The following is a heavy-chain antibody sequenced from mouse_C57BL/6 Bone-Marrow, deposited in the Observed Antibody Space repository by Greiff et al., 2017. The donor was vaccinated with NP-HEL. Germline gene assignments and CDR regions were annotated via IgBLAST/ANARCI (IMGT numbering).Heavy chain of an antibody. Sequence: VQLQQSGPGLVKPSQSLSLTCSVTGYSITSGYYWNWIRQFPGNKLEWVGYISYDGSNNYNPYLKNRISITRDTSKNQFFLKLNSVTTEDTATYYCASPMGTGWYFDVWGTGTTVTVSS. J-gene: IGHJ1*03. CDR2: ISYDGSN. CDR3: ASPMGTGWYFDV. V-gene: IGHV3-6*01. CDR1: GYSITSGYY. D-gene: IGHD2-13*01.